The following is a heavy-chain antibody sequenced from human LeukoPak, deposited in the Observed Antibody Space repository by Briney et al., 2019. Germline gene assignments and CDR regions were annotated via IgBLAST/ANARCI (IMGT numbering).Heavy chain of an antibody. CDR3: ARVGDYYDSSGYPPFDC. V-gene: IGHV5-51*01. CDR1: GYSFTNYW. J-gene: IGHJ4*02. CDR2: IYPGDSDT. Sequence: GESLKISCKGSGYSFTNYWIGWVRQMPGKGLEWMGIIYPGDSDTRYSPSFQGQVTISADKSISTAYLQWSSLKASDTAMYYCARVGDYYDSSGYPPFDCWGQGTLVTVSS. D-gene: IGHD3-22*01.